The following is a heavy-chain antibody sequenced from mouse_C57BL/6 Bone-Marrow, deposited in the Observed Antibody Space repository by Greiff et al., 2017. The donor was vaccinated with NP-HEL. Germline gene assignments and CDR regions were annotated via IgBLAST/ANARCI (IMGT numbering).Heavy chain of an antibody. J-gene: IGHJ4*01. CDR1: GYTFTSYT. Sequence: VQLKQSGAELARPGASVKMSCKASGYTFTSYTMHWVKQRPGQGLEWIGYINPSSGYTKYNQKFKDKATLTADKSSSTAYMQLSSLTAEDSAVYYCARGGYPMDYWGQGTSVTVTS. CDR3: ARGGYPMDY. V-gene: IGHV1-4*01. CDR2: INPSSGYT.